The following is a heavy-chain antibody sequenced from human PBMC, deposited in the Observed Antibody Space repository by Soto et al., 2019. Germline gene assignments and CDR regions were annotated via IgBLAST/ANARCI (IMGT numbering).Heavy chain of an antibody. V-gene: IGHV4-39*01. CDR3: ATRSAMVTGAFDI. CDR2: VYNSGST. J-gene: IGHJ3*02. Sequence: TLSLTCIVSGGSISGSSYYWGWIRQPPGKGLEWIGNVYNSGSTYYNPSLKSRVTISVDTSKNQFSLKLSSVTAADTAVYYCATRSAMVTGAFDIWGQGTMVTVS. CDR1: GGSISGSSYY. D-gene: IGHD5-18*01.